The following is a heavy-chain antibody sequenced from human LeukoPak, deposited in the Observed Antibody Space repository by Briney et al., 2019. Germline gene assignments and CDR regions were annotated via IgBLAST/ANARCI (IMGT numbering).Heavy chain of an antibody. CDR3: AKTRDGFLSGAFDI. V-gene: IGHV5-51*01. J-gene: IGHJ3*02. CDR1: GYSFSSYW. Sequence: GESLKISCKGSGYSFSSYWIGWVRQMPGKGLEWMGIIYPGDSDTRYSPSFQGQVTISADKSIRTAYLQWSSLKASDTAIYYCAKTRDGFLSGAFDIWGQGTMVTVSS. D-gene: IGHD5-24*01. CDR2: IYPGDSDT.